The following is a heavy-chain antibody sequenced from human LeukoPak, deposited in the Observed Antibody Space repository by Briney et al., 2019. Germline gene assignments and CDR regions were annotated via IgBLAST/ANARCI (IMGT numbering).Heavy chain of an antibody. Sequence: SQTLSLTCNVSGGSISRGDYYWSWIRQSPGKGLEWIGYIFHSGSTYYNPSLKSRVSISVDTSRNQFSLILTSVTAADTALYYCAREGEIVAATGAFDIWGQGAMVTVSS. CDR3: AREGEIVAATGAFDI. D-gene: IGHD2-21*01. CDR1: GGSISRGDYY. CDR2: IFHSGST. J-gene: IGHJ3*02. V-gene: IGHV4-30-4*01.